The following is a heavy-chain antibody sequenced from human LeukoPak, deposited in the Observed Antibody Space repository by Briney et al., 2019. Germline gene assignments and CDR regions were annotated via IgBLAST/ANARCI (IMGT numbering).Heavy chain of an antibody. CDR3: ATASAMEWDDAFDI. CDR1: GYTLTELS. CDR2: FDPEDGET. V-gene: IGHV1-24*01. J-gene: IGHJ3*02. Sequence: ASVKVSCKVSGYTLTELSMHWVRQAPGKGLEWMGGFDPEDGETIYAQKFQGRVTMTEDTSTDTAYMELSSLRSEDTAVYYCATASAMEWDDAFDIWGQGTMVTVSS. D-gene: IGHD5-18*01.